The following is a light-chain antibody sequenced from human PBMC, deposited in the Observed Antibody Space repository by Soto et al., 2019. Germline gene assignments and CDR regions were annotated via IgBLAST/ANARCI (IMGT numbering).Light chain of an antibody. Sequence: EIVMTQSPATLSVSPGERATLSCRASQSVSSNLAWYQQKPGQAPRLLIYGASTRATGIPARFSGSGSGPEFTLTISSLQSEDFAVYYCQQYNNRPTFGQGTKLEIK. CDR3: QQYNNRPT. J-gene: IGKJ2*01. CDR2: GAS. CDR1: QSVSSN. V-gene: IGKV3-15*01.